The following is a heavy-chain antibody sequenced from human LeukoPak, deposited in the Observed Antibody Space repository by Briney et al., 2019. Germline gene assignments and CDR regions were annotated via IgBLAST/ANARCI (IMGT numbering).Heavy chain of an antibody. CDR3: ARDNDFDY. CDR1: GYTFTNYY. CDR2: INPGGRGT. V-gene: IGHV1-46*01. J-gene: IGHJ4*02. Sequence: ASVKVSCKASGYTFTNYYIHWVRQAPGQGLEWMGIINPGGRGTSYAQKFQGRVTMTRDMSTSTVYMELSSLRSEDTAVYYCARDNDFDYWGQGTLVTVSS. D-gene: IGHD2-8*01.